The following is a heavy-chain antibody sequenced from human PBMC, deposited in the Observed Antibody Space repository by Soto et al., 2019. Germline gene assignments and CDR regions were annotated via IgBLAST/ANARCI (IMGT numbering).Heavy chain of an antibody. V-gene: IGHV4-34*01. J-gene: IGHJ4*02. CDR3: ARGGRRLRSTQGDYDY. CDR2: INHSGST. Sequence: SETLSLTCAVYGGSFSGYYWSWIRQPPGKGLEWIGEINHSGSTNYNPSLKSRVTISVDTSKNQFSLKLSSVTAADTAVYYCARGGRRLRSTQGDYDYWGQGTLVTVSS. CDR1: GGSFSGYY. D-gene: IGHD4-17*01.